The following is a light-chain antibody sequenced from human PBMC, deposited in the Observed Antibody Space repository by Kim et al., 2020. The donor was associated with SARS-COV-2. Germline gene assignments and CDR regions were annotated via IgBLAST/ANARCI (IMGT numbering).Light chain of an antibody. Sequence: ASVGDRVPITCRASQSIRNWLAWYQQKPGKAPKLLIYDASGLESGVPSRFSGSGSGTDFTLTISGLQPDDFATYYCQQYSTYWVTFGGGTKVDIK. CDR3: QQYSTYWVT. CDR1: QSIRNW. CDR2: DAS. V-gene: IGKV1-5*01. J-gene: IGKJ4*01.